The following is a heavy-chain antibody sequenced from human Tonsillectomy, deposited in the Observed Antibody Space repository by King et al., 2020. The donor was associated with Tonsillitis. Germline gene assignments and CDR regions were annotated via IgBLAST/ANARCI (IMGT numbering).Heavy chain of an antibody. Sequence: VTLKESGPALVKPTQTLTLTCTFSGFSLSTSGMSVSWIRQPPGKALEWLARIDWDDDKFYSTSLKTRLTISKDTSKNQVVLTMTNMDPVDTATYYCARSTYYYDSSGYLGKSEYFKHWGQGTLVTVSS. D-gene: IGHD3-22*01. V-gene: IGHV2-70*04. CDR2: IDWDDDK. J-gene: IGHJ1*01. CDR1: GFSLSTSGMS. CDR3: ARSTYYYDSSGYLGKSEYFKH.